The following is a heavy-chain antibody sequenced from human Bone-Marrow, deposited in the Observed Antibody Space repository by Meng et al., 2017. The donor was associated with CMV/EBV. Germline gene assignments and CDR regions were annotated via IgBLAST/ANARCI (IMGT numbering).Heavy chain of an antibody. CDR2: IYYTGST. J-gene: IGHJ5*02. D-gene: IGHD3-3*01. CDR3: ARGPRITIFGVVNPWFDP. V-gene: IGHV4-30-4*01. Sequence: SETLSLTCTVSGGSISSIDCYWSWIRQPPGQVLEWIGNIYYTGSTYYNPSLKSRVTISVDTSKNQFSLKLSSVTAADTAVYYCARGPRITIFGVVNPWFDPWGQGPLVTVSS. CDR1: GGSISSIDCY.